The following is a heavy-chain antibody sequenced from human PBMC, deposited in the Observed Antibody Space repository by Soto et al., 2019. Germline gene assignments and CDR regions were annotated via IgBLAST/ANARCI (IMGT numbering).Heavy chain of an antibody. Sequence: PVGSLRLSCAASGFTFSRFWMHWVRQAPGQGPVWVSRINSDGSNTNYADSVKGRFTISRDNSKNTLYLQMSSLRAEDTAVYYCAKDKNNYYHHMDVWGQGTTVTVSS. CDR2: INSDGSNT. CDR1: GFTFSRFW. CDR3: AKDKNNYYHHMDV. J-gene: IGHJ6*02. V-gene: IGHV3-74*01.